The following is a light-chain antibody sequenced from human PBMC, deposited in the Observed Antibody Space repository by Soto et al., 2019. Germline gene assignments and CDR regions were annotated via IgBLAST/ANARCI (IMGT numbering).Light chain of an antibody. CDR3: QQRSNWPPSIT. J-gene: IGKJ5*01. CDR1: QSVSSY. V-gene: IGKV3-11*01. Sequence: EIVLTQPPATLSLSPWERASLSCMASQSVSSYLAWYQQKPGQAPRLLIYDASNRATGIPARFSGSGSGTDFTLTISSLEPEDFAVYYCQQRSNWPPSITFGQGTRLEIK. CDR2: DAS.